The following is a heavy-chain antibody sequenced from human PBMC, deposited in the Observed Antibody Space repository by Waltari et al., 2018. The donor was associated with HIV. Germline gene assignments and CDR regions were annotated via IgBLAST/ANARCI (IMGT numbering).Heavy chain of an antibody. CDR1: GDSLSNSNDL. Sequence: QLQLQESGPGLVKLPETVQLTGTVAGDSLSNSNDLGGWICQPPGKGLEWIGRIYYSGSTYYNPSLKSRVTISGDPSKNQFSLKVNSVTAADTAVYYCARHALRVGAAYWSFDLWGRGTLVTVSS. D-gene: IGHD1-26*01. J-gene: IGHJ2*01. CDR2: IYYSGST. CDR3: ARHALRVGAAYWSFDL. V-gene: IGHV4-39*01.